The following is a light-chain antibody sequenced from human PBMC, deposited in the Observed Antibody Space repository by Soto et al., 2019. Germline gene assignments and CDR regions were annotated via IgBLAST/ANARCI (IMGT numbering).Light chain of an antibody. CDR3: QQYENLPT. V-gene: IGKV1-33*01. CDR2: DAS. J-gene: IGKJ5*01. CDR1: QNINNY. Sequence: DTQMTQSPSSLSASVGDRVTITCQSCQNINNYLNWYQQKPGRAPKLLIYDASNLEAGVPSRFRGSGSGTDFTFTISRLQPEDIATYYCQQYENLPTFGQGTRLEI.